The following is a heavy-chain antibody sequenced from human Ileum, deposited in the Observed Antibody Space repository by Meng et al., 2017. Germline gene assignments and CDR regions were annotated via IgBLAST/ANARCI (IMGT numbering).Heavy chain of an antibody. CDR1: GQTFINKA. J-gene: IGHJ4*02. Sequence: QVQLVQSGAEVKKPGAAVKVSCKASGQTFINKALHWMRQDPGQSFEWVGWINAGRGDTKYSKNLQGRVTITRDTSESTTYMELRSLKSEDTATYYCARDRGATYSFDYWGQGTLVTVSS. CDR3: ARDRGATYSFDY. CDR2: INAGRGDT. V-gene: IGHV1-3*01. D-gene: IGHD1-26*01.